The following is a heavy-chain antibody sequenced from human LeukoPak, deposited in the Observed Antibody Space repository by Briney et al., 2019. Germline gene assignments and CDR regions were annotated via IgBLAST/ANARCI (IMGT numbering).Heavy chain of an antibody. Sequence: PGGSLRLSCAASGFTFSNAWMTWVRQAPGKGLEWVGRIKSRINGGATDYAAPVQGRFILSRDDSKNMLYLQMNSLKTEDTAVYHCTTDIPTRYCSGGNCYQTWGQGTLVTVSS. D-gene: IGHD2-15*01. V-gene: IGHV3-15*05. CDR1: GFTFSNAW. CDR3: TTDIPTRYCSGGNCYQT. J-gene: IGHJ4*02. CDR2: IKSRINGGAT.